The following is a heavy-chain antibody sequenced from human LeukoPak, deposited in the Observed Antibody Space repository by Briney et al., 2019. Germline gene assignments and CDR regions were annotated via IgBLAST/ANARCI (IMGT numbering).Heavy chain of an antibody. CDR3: ARMLHYDILTGYYRGFDY. V-gene: IGHV4-59*08. Sequence: PSETLSLTCTVCGGSISSYYWSWIRQPPGKGLEWIGYITNSGSTTYNPSLKSRVTISVDTSKNQFSLKLSSVTAADTAVYYCARMLHYDILTGYYRGFDYWGQGTLVTVSS. CDR2: ITNSGST. J-gene: IGHJ4*02. D-gene: IGHD3-9*01. CDR1: GGSISSYY.